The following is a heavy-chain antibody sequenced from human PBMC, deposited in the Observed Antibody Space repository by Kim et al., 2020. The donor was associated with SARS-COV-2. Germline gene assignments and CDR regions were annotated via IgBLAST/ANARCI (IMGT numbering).Heavy chain of an antibody. V-gene: IGHV4-34*01. D-gene: IGHD3-10*01. CDR2: INHSGST. Sequence: SETLSLTCAVYGGSFSGYYWSWIRQPPGKGLEWIGEINHSGSTNYNPSPKSRVSISVDTSKKQFSLMRSSVTAADTAVYYCSTRKVRGVIIDAFDIWGQGEMVTVSS. J-gene: IGHJ3*02. CDR3: STRKVRGVIIDAFDI. CDR1: GGSFSGYY.